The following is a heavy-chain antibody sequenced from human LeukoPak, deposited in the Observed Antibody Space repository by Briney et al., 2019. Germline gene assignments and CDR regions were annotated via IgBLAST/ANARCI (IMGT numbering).Heavy chain of an antibody. J-gene: IGHJ4*02. CDR2: INPNTGGT. CDR3: APGGFDHNFFDY. D-gene: IGHD3-9*01. CDR1: GYTFTGYY. Sequence: GASVKVSCKASGYTFTGYYLHWVRQAPGQGLEGMGWINPNTGGTKYAQKFQGRVTMTRDTSINTAYMEPPSLRSDDTAVYYCAPGGFDHNFFDYWGQGRLVTVSS. V-gene: IGHV1-2*02.